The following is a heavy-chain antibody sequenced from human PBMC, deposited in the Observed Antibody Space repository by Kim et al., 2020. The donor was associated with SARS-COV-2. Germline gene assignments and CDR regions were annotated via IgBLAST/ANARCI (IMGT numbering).Heavy chain of an antibody. V-gene: IGHV3-23*03. D-gene: IGHD3-10*01. CDR1: GFTFSSYA. CDR3: AKKAGGRFAEF. J-gene: IGHJ4*02. Sequence: GGSLRLSCAASGFTFSSYAMSWGRQAPGKGLELVSVSYIGCSRTSYSDSAKGRCTISRDNSKNTLYLQMNSLRAEDAAVEYCAKKAGGRFAEFGGQGTVV. CDR2: SYIGCSRT.